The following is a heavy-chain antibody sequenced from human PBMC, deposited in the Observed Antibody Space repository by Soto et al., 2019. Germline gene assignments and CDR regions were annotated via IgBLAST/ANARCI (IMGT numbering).Heavy chain of an antibody. V-gene: IGHV3-49*04. CDR2: ISSKTYGGTT. J-gene: IGHJ4*01. D-gene: IGHD2-15*01. CDR3: TRLPPAPRGYCAGGSPYHFDY. CDR1: GFTFGDYA. Sequence: GGSLRLSCTASGFTFGDYAMIWVRQAPGKGLEWVGYISSKTYGGTTDYAASVKGRFTISRDDSKSVVYLQMNSLKSEDTAMYYCTRLPPAPRGYCAGGSPYHFDYRGHRIPVTASS.